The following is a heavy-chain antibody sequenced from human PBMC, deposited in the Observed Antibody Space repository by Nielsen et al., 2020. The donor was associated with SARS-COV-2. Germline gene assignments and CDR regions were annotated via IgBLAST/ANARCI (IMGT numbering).Heavy chain of an antibody. CDR3: AKDLLLWFGESYDY. J-gene: IGHJ4*02. D-gene: IGHD3-10*01. V-gene: IGHV3-23*01. Sequence: GESLKISCIASGFTFNIYAMAWVRRTPGRGLQWVSGISASGGSTYYTDSVKGRFAVSRDNSRNTLYLQMNSLRAEDTAVYYCAKDLLLWFGESYDYWGQGTLVTVSS. CDR2: ISASGGST. CDR1: GFTFNIYA.